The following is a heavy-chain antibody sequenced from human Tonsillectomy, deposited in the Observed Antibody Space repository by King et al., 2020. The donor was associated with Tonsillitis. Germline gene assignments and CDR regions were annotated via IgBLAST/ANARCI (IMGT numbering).Heavy chain of an antibody. CDR1: GFTFSSYA. Sequence: VQLVESGGGLVQPGGSLRISCGASGFTFSSYAMNWVRQAPGKGLEWVSGISSSGNNTYYADSVKGRFTISRDNSKNTLFLQMNSLRAEDTGVYYCAKRRAPSYYVILIDAFDIWGQGTMVTVSS. J-gene: IGHJ3*02. CDR3: AKRRAPSYYVILIDAFDI. D-gene: IGHD3-9*01. V-gene: IGHV3-23*04. CDR2: ISSSGNNT.